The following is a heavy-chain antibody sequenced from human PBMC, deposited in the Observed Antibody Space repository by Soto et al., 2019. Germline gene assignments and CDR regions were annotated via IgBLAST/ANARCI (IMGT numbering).Heavy chain of an antibody. V-gene: IGHV4-39*01. CDR2: IYYSGST. CDR3: ARHQGGEFFFYYYYYMDV. CDR1: GGSISSSSYY. Sequence: SETLSLTCTVSGGSISSSSYYWGWIRQPPGKGLEWIGSIYYSGSTYYNPSLKNRVTISVDTSKNQFSLKLSSVTAADTAVYYCARHQGGEFFFYYYYYMDVWGKGTTVTVSS. J-gene: IGHJ6*03. D-gene: IGHD3-16*01.